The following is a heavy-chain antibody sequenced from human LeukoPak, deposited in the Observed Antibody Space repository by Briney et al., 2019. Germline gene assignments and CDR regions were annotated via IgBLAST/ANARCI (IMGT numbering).Heavy chain of an antibody. CDR2: IHSSGNT. Sequence: SETLSLTCTVSGDPISRGYYWVWIRQPPGKGLEWIGYIHSSGNTYYNPSLQNRLIISRDTNEDPLSLTLTSVTAADTAVYFCASGYGSGWLDSWGQGTQVTVSS. J-gene: IGHJ5*01. D-gene: IGHD5-18*01. CDR3: ASGYGSGWLDS. CDR1: GDPISRGYY. V-gene: IGHV4-31*03.